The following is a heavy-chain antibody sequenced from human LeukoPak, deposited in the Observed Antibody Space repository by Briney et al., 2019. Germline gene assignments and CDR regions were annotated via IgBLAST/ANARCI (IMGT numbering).Heavy chain of an antibody. CDR2: IYYSGST. J-gene: IGHJ4*02. CDR3: ARLPYSSSSYPGYYFDY. Sequence: SETLSLTCTVSGGSISSYYWSWIRQPPGKGLEWIGYIYYSGSTNYNPSLKSRVTISVGTSKNQFSLKLSSVTAADTAVYYCARLPYSSSSYPGYYFDYWGQGTLVTVSS. CDR1: GGSISSYY. D-gene: IGHD6-13*01. V-gene: IGHV4-59*08.